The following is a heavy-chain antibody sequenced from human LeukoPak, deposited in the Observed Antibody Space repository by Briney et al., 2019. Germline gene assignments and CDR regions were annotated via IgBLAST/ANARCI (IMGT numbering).Heavy chain of an antibody. J-gene: IGHJ3*02. V-gene: IGHV3-7*01. D-gene: IGHD4-17*01. CDR2: IKQDGSEK. CDR1: GFTFSSYW. Sequence: PGGSLRLSCAASGFTFSSYWMSWVRQAPGKGLEWVANIKQDGSEKYYVDSVKGRFTISRDNAKNSLYLQTNSLRAEDTAVYYCARDTTVTTRKGAFDIWGQGTMVTVSS. CDR3: ARDTTVTTRKGAFDI.